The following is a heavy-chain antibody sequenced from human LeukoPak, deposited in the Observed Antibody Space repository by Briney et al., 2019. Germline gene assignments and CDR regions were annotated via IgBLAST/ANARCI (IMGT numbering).Heavy chain of an antibody. CDR1: GFTFSSYW. Sequence: GGSLRLSCAASGFTFSSYWMSWVRQAPGKGLEWVANIKQDGSEKYYVDSVKGRFTISRDNAKNSLYLQMNSLRAEDTAVYYCAREGSDFWSGYLNWIDPWGQGTLVTVSS. J-gene: IGHJ5*02. V-gene: IGHV3-7*01. D-gene: IGHD3-3*01. CDR2: IKQDGSEK. CDR3: AREGSDFWSGYLNWIDP.